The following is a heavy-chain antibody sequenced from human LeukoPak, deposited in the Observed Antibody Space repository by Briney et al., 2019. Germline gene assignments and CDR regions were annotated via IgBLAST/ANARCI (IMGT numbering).Heavy chain of an antibody. J-gene: IGHJ4*02. CDR3: VRVWAGGLGAAGNGMEGSY. Sequence: GGSLRLSCVVSEFSASNYWMSWVRQAPGKGLEWVANIKQDGSQENYVDSVKGRFTISRDNAKNSVYLQMNGLPFEDTAVYYCVRVWAGGLGAAGNGMEGSYWGRGTRVLVS. CDR2: IKQDGSQE. CDR1: EFSASNYW. D-gene: IGHD6-13*01. V-gene: IGHV3-7*04.